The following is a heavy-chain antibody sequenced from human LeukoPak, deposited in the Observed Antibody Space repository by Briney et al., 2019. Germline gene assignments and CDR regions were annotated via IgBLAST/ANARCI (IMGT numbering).Heavy chain of an antibody. CDR3: TRRLDD. J-gene: IGHJ4*02. D-gene: IGHD3-16*01. CDR2: IKHDESEK. Sequence: GGSLRLSCAASGFTFSSHAMSWVRQAPGKGLEWVANIKHDESEKNYLDSVKGRFTISRDNAQNSLYLQMNGLRVEDTAVYYCTRRLDDWGQGTLVTVSS. CDR1: GFTFSSHA. V-gene: IGHV3-7*01.